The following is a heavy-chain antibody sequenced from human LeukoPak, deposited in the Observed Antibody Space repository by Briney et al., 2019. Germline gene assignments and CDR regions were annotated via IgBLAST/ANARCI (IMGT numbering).Heavy chain of an antibody. Sequence: GSLRLSCAASGFIFSSYGMHWVRQAPGKGLEWVAFIRYDGSNKYYAESVKGRFTISRDNSKNTLYLQMNSLRAEDTAVYYCAKDRGYSGYDWEGVFDYWGQGTLVTVSS. V-gene: IGHV3-30*02. CDR1: GFIFSSYG. D-gene: IGHD5-12*01. CDR3: AKDRGYSGYDWEGVFDY. J-gene: IGHJ4*02. CDR2: IRYDGSNK.